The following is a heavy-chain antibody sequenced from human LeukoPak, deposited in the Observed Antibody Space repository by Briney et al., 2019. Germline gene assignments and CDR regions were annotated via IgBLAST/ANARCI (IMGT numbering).Heavy chain of an antibody. CDR1: DGSISSSSFY. CDR3: ARRDPAGVGATSWFDP. D-gene: IGHD1-26*01. CDR2: IYYSGSTYSGST. Sequence: SETLSLTCIVSDGSISSSSFYWGWIRQPPGKGLEWVGSIYYSGSTYSGSTYYNPSLKSRVTISVDTSKNQFSLKLSSVTAADTAVYYCARRDPAGVGATSWFDPWGQGTLVTVSS. J-gene: IGHJ5*02. V-gene: IGHV4-39*01.